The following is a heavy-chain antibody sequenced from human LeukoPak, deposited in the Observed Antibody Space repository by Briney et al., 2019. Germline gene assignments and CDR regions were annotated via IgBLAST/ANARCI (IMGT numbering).Heavy chain of an antibody. CDR3: ARKGLGDC. CDR2: IKQDGSVQ. Sequence: PGGSLRLSCAASGFTFSSFWMSWVRRAPGKGLEWVANIKQDGSVQYYVDSVKGRFTISRDNAKNSLYLQMNSLRAEDTAVYYCARKGLGDCWGQGTLVTVSS. J-gene: IGHJ4*02. D-gene: IGHD3-22*01. CDR1: GFTFSSFW. V-gene: IGHV3-7*01.